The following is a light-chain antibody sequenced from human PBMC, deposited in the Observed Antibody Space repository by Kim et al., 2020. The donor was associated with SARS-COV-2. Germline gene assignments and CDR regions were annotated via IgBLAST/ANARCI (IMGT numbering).Light chain of an antibody. Sequence: AAHGQKVTISCLGRIGTNHVSWFQHLPGTAPKLLIYDSHRRPSGIPDRFSGSRSATSASLGITGLQTGDEADYYCGIWDNSLSSGVFGGGTQLTVL. CDR2: DSH. J-gene: IGLJ2*01. CDR3: GIWDNSLSSGV. CDR1: IGTNH. V-gene: IGLV1-51*01.